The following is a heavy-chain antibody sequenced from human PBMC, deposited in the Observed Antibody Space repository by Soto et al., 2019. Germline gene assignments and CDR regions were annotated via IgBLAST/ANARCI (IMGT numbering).Heavy chain of an antibody. CDR1: GYTFTTYG. CDR3: ARDPDYDILTGYTHDALDI. J-gene: IGHJ3*02. V-gene: IGHV1-18*01. CDR2: ISGYNGIT. Sequence: ASVKVSCKASGYTFTTYGISWVRQAPGQGLEWMGWISGYNGITNYAQNLQGRVTMTTDTSTSTAYMELRSPRSDDTAVYFCARDPDYDILTGYTHDALDIWGQGTMVTVSS. D-gene: IGHD3-9*01.